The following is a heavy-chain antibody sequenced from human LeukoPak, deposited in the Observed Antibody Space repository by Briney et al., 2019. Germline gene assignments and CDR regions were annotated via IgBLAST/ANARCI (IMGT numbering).Heavy chain of an antibody. CDR2: ISYDGSNK. CDR3: AKAVRMATIRNSHYFDY. Sequence: GGSLRLSCAASGFTFSSYGMHWVRQAPGKGLEWVAVISYDGSNKYYADSVKGRFTISRDNSKNTLYLQMNSLRAEDTAVYYYAKAVRMATIRNSHYFDYWGQGTLVTVSS. CDR1: GFTFSSYG. D-gene: IGHD5-24*01. J-gene: IGHJ4*02. V-gene: IGHV3-30*18.